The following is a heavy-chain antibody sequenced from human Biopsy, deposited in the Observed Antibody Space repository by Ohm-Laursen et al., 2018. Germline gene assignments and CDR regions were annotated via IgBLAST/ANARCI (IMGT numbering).Heavy chain of an antibody. J-gene: IGHJ4*02. V-gene: IGHV1-69*04. Sequence: SSVKVSCKVSGGPSSNYAFSWVRRAPGQGLEWVGRIVPILGHLNYAQRFQGRVSITADKSTTYVYMELSRLTSGDTAVYYCAADADGYYTEFDYWGPGTLVTVSS. D-gene: IGHD3-3*01. CDR1: GGPSSNYA. CDR2: IVPILGHL. CDR3: AADADGYYTEFDY.